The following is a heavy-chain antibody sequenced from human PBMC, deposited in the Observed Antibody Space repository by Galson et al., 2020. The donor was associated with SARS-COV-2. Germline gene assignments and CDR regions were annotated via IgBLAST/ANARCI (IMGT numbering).Heavy chain of an antibody. D-gene: IGHD5-12*01. CDR2: IYYSGKT. V-gene: IGHV4-39*01. CDR1: GDSISSSSYY. J-gene: IGHJ4*02. Sequence: SETLSLTCTVSGDSISSSSYYWGWIRQPPGKGLEWIGSIYYSGKTFYNPSLKSRVTISLDTSKNQFSLELRSMTPADTAVYYCARHEIYSGYGNYWGQGTLVTVSS. CDR3: ARHEIYSGYGNY.